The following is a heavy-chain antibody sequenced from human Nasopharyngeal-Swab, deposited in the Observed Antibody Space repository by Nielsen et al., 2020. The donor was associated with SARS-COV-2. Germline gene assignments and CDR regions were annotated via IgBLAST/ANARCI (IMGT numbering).Heavy chain of an antibody. CDR1: GYTFTSYY. J-gene: IGHJ3*02. CDR2: INPNSGGT. Sequence: ASVKVSCKASGYTFTSYYMHWVRQAPGQGLEWMGWINPNSGGTNYAQKFQGWVTMTRDTSISTAYMELSRLRSDDTAAYYCARSHIVVVTDAFDIWGQGTMVTVSS. V-gene: IGHV1-2*04. D-gene: IGHD2-21*02. CDR3: ARSHIVVVTDAFDI.